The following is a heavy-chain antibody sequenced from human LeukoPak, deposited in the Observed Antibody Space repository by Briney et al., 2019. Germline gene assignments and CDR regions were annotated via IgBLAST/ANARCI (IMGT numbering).Heavy chain of an antibody. V-gene: IGHV1-2*02. J-gene: IGHJ6*03. CDR1: GYTFTGYY. D-gene: IGHD5-12*01. CDR2: INPNSGGT. Sequence: GASVKVSCKASGYTFTGYYMHWVRQAPGQGLEWMGWINPNSGGTNYAQKFQGRVTMTRDTSISTAYMELSRLRSDDTAVYYCARDLVVATIRLWEDYCYMDVWGKGTTVTVSS. CDR3: ARDLVVATIRLWEDYCYMDV.